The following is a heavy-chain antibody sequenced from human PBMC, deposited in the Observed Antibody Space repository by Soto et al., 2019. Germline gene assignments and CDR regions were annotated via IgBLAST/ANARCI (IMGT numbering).Heavy chain of an antibody. CDR1: GHTFTSYA. D-gene: IGHD2-2*01. CDR3: ARDLVRTDIVVVPAATSP. V-gene: IGHV1-3*01. CDR2: INAGNGNT. Sequence: ASVKVSCKASGHTFTSYAMHWVRQAPGQRPEWMGWINAGNGNTKYSQKFQGRVTITRDTSASTAYMELSSLRSEDTAVYYCARDLVRTDIVVVPAATSPWGQGTLVTVSS. J-gene: IGHJ5*02.